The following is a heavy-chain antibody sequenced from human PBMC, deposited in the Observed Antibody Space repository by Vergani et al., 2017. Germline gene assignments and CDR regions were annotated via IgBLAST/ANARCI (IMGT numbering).Heavy chain of an antibody. CDR2: VFHSGST. J-gene: IGHJ3*02. V-gene: IGHV4-38-2*02. CDR3: ERQFWVSQGVGAFES. CDR1: GYSISSGYY. Sequence: QVQLQESGPGLVKPSETLSLTCTASGYSISSGYYWGWIRQPPGKGLEWIATVFHSGSTYYNPSLRRRVTMSVETAKNQFSLKLSTLTAADTAVYYCERQFWVSQGVGAFESWGHGTEVSVSS. D-gene: IGHD3-16*01.